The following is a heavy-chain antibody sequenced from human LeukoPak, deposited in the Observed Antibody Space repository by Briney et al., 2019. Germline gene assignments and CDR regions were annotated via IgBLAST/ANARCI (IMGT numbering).Heavy chain of an antibody. CDR1: GFTFSSYA. Sequence: GGFLRLSCAASGFTFSSYAMSWVRQAPGKGLEWVSAISGSGGSTYYADSVKGRFTISRDNSKNTLYLQMNSLRAEDTAVYYCAKGGYFDWLPGFDYWGQGTLVTVSS. CDR3: AKGGYFDWLPGFDY. J-gene: IGHJ4*02. CDR2: ISGSGGST. V-gene: IGHV3-23*01. D-gene: IGHD3-9*01.